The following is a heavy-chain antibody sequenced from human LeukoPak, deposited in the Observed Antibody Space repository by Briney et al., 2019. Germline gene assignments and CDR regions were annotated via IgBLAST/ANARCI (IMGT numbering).Heavy chain of an antibody. V-gene: IGHV2-70*01. Sequence: SGPALVKPTQTLTLTCTFSGFSLSTSGMCVSWIRQPPGKALEWLALIDWDDDKYYSTSLKTRLTISKDTSKNQVVLTMTNMDPVDTATYYCARIRMTPPGKHAFDIWGQGTMVTVSS. CDR2: IDWDDDK. J-gene: IGHJ3*02. CDR1: GFSLSTSGMC. CDR3: ARIRMTPPGKHAFDI.